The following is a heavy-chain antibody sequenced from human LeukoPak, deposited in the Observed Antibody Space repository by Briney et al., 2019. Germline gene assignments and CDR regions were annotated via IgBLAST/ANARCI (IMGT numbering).Heavy chain of an antibody. Sequence: TGGSLRLSCAASGFTFSSYGMSWVRQAPGKGLEWVSAISGSGGSTYYADSVKGRFTISRDNSKNTLYLQMNSLRAEDTAVYYCAKNLYYYDSSGYFFDYWGQGTLVTVSS. CDR1: GFTFSSYG. J-gene: IGHJ4*02. V-gene: IGHV3-23*01. D-gene: IGHD3-22*01. CDR2: ISGSGGST. CDR3: AKNLYYYDSSGYFFDY.